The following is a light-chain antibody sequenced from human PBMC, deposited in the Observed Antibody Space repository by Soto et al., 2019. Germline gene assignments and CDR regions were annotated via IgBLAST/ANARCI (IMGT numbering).Light chain of an antibody. CDR1: QSVNNNY. J-gene: IGKJ4*01. CDR2: GSS. V-gene: IGKV3-20*01. CDR3: QQYGSSPPIT. Sequence: EIVLTQSPGTVSLSPGERATLSCRASQSVNNNYLSWYQHRPGQAPRLLIYGSSYRATGIPDRFSGSGSGTDFTLTISRLEPEDFAVYYCQQYGSSPPITFGGGTKVDSK.